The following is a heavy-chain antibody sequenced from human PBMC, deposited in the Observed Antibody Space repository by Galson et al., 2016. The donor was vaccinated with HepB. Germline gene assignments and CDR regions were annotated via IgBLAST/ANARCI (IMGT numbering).Heavy chain of an antibody. J-gene: IGHJ4*02. D-gene: IGHD4-17*01. CDR2: IDWDDDK. CDR3: ARAGVDYGAEGYHFDD. V-gene: IGHV2-70*01. CDR1: GFSLSTNGMC. Sequence: PALVKPTQTLTLTCTFSGFSLSTNGMCVSWIRQPPGKALEWLALIDWDDDKYYSTSLKTRLTISQDTSKNQVVLTMTNMDPVDTATYYCARAGVDYGAEGYHFDDWGQGTLVTVSS.